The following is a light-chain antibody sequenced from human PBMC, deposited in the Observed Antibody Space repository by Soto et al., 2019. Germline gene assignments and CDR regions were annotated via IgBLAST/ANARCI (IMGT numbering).Light chain of an antibody. CDR1: SSDVGGYNY. V-gene: IGLV2-14*01. J-gene: IGLJ1*01. CDR3: SSYAGNNIFV. CDR2: EVS. Sequence: QSALTQPASVSGSPGQSITISCTGTSSDVGGYNYVSWSQQHPGKAPQLMIYEVSNRPSGVSNRFSGSKSGNTASLTISGLQAEDEADYYCSSYAGNNIFVFGTGTKLTVL.